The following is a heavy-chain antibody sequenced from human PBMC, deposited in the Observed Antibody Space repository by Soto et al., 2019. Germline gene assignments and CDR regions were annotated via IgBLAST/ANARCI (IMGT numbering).Heavy chain of an antibody. CDR2: ISGSGDYT. D-gene: IGHD4-17*01. CDR1: GFTFDNYA. V-gene: IGHV3-23*01. CDR3: ASPLTTVIYFDS. Sequence: EVQLLESGGGLVQPGGSLRLSCATSGFTFDNYAVSWVRQAPGKGLEWVSFISGSGDYTYYADSVRGRFTISRDNSQTTSYLQMNGLRPEDTAMYFCASPLTTVIYFDSWGQGTLVTVSS. J-gene: IGHJ4*02.